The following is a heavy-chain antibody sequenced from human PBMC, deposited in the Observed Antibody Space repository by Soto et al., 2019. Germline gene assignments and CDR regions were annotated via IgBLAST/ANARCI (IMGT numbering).Heavy chain of an antibody. J-gene: IGHJ4*02. V-gene: IGHV4-59*01. CDR3: ARVVRWLQLDY. CDR1: GGSISSYY. CDR2: IYYSGST. D-gene: IGHD5-12*01. Sequence: SETLSLTCTVSGGSISSYYWSWIRQPPGKGLEWIGYIYYSGSTNYNPSLKSRVTISVDTSKNQFSLKLSSVTAADTAVCYCARVVRWLQLDYWGQGTLVTVSS.